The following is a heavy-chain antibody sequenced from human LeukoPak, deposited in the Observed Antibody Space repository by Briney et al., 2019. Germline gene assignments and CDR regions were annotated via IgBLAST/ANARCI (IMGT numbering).Heavy chain of an antibody. CDR1: GFTFSSYA. J-gene: IGHJ6*03. CDR2: IYSGGST. V-gene: IGHV3-53*01. CDR3: ARVTEDFWYMDV. D-gene: IGHD3-3*01. Sequence: GGSLRLSCAASGFTFSSYAMSWVRQAPGKGLGWVSVIYSGGSTYYADSVKGRFTISRDNSKNTLYLQMNSLRAEDTAVYYCARVTEDFWYMDVWGKGTTVTVSS.